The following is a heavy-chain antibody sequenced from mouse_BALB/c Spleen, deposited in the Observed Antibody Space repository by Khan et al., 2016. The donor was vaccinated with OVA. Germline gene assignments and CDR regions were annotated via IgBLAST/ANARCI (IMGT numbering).Heavy chain of an antibody. V-gene: IGHV9-3-1*01. CDR3: ARVGYNGTMDF. J-gene: IGHJ4*01. D-gene: IGHD2-14*01. CDR1: RFTFTNYG. Sequence: LVESGPELKKPGETVQISCKASRFTFTNYGMNWVRQAPGKGLKWMGWINTYTGEPTFTDDFKGRFAFSLETSASTAYLQINSLKNEDTATYFCARVGYNGTMDFWGQGTSVTVSS. CDR2: INTYTGEP.